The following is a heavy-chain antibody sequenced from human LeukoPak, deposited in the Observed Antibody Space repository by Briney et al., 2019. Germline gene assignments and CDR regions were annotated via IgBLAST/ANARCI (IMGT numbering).Heavy chain of an antibody. Sequence: SRTLSLTCAISGDSVSSNGIAWDWIRQSPSRGLEWLGRTSYTSKWYNDYAVSVRGRMTINPDTSKNQFSLQLNSVTPEDSAVYYCARAQSGFYTYWGQGTVVTVSS. J-gene: IGHJ4*02. CDR1: GDSVSSNGIA. CDR2: TSYTSKWYN. D-gene: IGHD3-3*01. CDR3: ARAQSGFYTY. V-gene: IGHV6-1*01.